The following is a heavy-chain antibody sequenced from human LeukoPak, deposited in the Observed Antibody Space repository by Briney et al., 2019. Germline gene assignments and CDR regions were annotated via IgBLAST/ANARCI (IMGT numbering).Heavy chain of an antibody. Sequence: GESLQISCRGSGDRFTSYCIGWGRQVPGKGLEWMGIIYPSDSDTRYSPSFPGQVTISADKSISTAYLQWSSLKASDTAMYYCARQLNGFDYWGQGTLVTVSS. CDR1: GDRFTSYC. V-gene: IGHV5-51*01. CDR2: IYPSDSDT. D-gene: IGHD2-8*01. J-gene: IGHJ4*02. CDR3: ARQLNGFDY.